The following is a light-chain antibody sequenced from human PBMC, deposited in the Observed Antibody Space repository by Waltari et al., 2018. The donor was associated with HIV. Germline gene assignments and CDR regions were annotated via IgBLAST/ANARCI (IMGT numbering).Light chain of an antibody. V-gene: IGLV2-11*01. Sequence: QSALTQPRSVSGSPGQSVTIPCTGTSSYVGGYNYAPWYQQHPGKAPKLMIYDVNKRPSGVPDRFSGSKSGNTASLTISGLQAEDEADYYCCSYAGNYTLGVFGGGTKLTVL. CDR3: CSYAGNYTLGV. J-gene: IGLJ3*02. CDR1: SSYVGGYNY. CDR2: DVN.